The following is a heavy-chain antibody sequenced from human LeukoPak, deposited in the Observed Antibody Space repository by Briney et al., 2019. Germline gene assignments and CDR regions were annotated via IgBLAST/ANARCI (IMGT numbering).Heavy chain of an antibody. D-gene: IGHD6-19*01. J-gene: IGHJ4*02. V-gene: IGHV3-21*01. CDR3: ARNSPGGWDFDY. Sequence: GGSLRLSCAASGFTFSSYNMNWVRQAPGKGLEWVSCISTSSIYIYNADSVKGRFTISRDNAKNSLYLQMNSLRAEDTAVYYCARNSPGGWDFDYWGQGTLVTVSS. CDR1: GFTFSSYN. CDR2: ISTSSIYI.